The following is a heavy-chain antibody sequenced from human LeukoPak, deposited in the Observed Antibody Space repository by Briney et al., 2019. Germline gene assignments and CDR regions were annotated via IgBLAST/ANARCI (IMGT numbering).Heavy chain of an antibody. D-gene: IGHD5-12*01. CDR1: GYTFTSYG. J-gene: IGHJ6*02. CDR2: ISAYNGNT. V-gene: IGHV1-18*01. Sequence: ASVKVSCKASGYTFTSYGISWVRQAPGQGLEWMGWISAYNGNTNYAQKLQGRVTMTTDTSTSTAYMELRSLRSDDTAVYYCASGYSGYDSPVRHYYYGMDVWGQGTTVTVSS. CDR3: ASGYSGYDSPVRHYYYGMDV.